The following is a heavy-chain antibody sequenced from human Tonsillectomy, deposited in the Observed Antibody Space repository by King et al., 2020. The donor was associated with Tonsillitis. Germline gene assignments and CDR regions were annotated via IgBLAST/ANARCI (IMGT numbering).Heavy chain of an antibody. CDR2: ITWNSGSR. D-gene: IGHD3-3*01. CDR3: AKAYLTKYYHYAMDV. Sequence: VQLVESGGGLVQPGRSLRLSCAASGFTFDEYTMHWVRQTPGKCLQWVSSITWNSGSRDYADSVKGRFTISRDNAKNSLYLQMNSLRAEDTALYYCAKAYLTKYYHYAMDVWGQGTTVTVSS. CDR1: GFTFDEYT. V-gene: IGHV3-9*01. J-gene: IGHJ6*02.